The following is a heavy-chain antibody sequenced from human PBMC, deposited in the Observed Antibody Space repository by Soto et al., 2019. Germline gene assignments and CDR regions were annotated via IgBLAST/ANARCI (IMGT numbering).Heavy chain of an antibody. CDR1: GGTFSSYT. J-gene: IGHJ6*02. Sequence: QVQLVQSGAEVKKPGSSVKVSCKASGGTFSSYTISWVRQAPGQGLEWMGRIIPILGIANYAQKFQGRVTITADKSTSTAYMERSSLRSEYTAVYYCARADCSSTSCYLDGMDVWGQGTTVTVSS. V-gene: IGHV1-69*02. D-gene: IGHD2-2*01. CDR3: ARADCSSTSCYLDGMDV. CDR2: IIPILGIA.